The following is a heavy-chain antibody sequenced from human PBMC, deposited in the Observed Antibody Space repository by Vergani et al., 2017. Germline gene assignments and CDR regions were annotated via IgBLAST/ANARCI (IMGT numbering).Heavy chain of an antibody. Sequence: EVQLLESGGDLVQPGGSLRLSCAASGFSFTPYAMSWVRQAPGKGLEWVSGISWNSGSIGYADSVKGRFTISRDNAKNSLYLQMNSLRAEDTALYYCAKDHYDFWSGYPNLSPFDLWGRGTLVTVSS. D-gene: IGHD3-3*01. V-gene: IGHV3-9*01. J-gene: IGHJ2*01. CDR2: ISWNSGSI. CDR1: GFSFTPYA. CDR3: AKDHYDFWSGYPNLSPFDL.